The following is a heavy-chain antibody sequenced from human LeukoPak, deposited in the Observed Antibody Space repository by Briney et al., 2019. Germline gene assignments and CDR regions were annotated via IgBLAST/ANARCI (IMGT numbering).Heavy chain of an antibody. J-gene: IGHJ5*02. D-gene: IGHD5-18*01. Sequence: SETLSLTCAVYGESFSGYYWSWIRQPPGKGLEWIGEINHSRSTNYNPSLKSRVTISVDTSKNQFSLKLSSVTAADTAVYYCARGRGYSYGPNWFDPWGQGTLVTVSS. CDR3: ARGRGYSYGPNWFDP. CDR2: INHSRST. CDR1: GESFSGYY. V-gene: IGHV4-34*01.